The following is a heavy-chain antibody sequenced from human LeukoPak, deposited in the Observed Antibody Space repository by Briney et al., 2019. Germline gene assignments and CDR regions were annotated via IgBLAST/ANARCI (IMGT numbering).Heavy chain of an antibody. CDR2: ISGSGGST. D-gene: IGHD1-14*01. V-gene: IGHV3-23*01. J-gene: IGHJ4*02. CDR3: TRYNNDHFDY. CDR1: GFTFSSYA. Sequence: GGSLRLSCAASGFTFSSYAMSWVRQTPGKGLEWVSAISGSGGSTYYADSVKGRFTISRDNSKNTMSVQMDDLRAEDTAVYYCTRYNNDHFDYWGQGTLVTVSS.